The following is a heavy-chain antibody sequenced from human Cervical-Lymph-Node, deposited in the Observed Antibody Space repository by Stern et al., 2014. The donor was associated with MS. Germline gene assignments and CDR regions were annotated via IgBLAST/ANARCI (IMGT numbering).Heavy chain of an antibody. V-gene: IGHV3-21*01. D-gene: IGHD2/OR15-2a*01. CDR1: GFMFRTYN. J-gene: IGHJ4*02. CDR3: ARDDELYGLDY. Sequence: EVQLVESGGGLVKPGGSLRLSCAASGFMFRTYNMNWVRQAPGPGLERVSAISSSSNYIYYADSVRGRFTISRDNAKNSLYLQMNSLRAEDTAVYYCARDDELYGLDYWGQGTLVTVSS. CDR2: ISSSSNYI.